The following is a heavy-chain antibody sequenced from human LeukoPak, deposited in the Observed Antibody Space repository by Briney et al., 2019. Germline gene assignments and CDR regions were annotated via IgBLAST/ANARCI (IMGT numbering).Heavy chain of an antibody. CDR1: GGTFSSYA. CDR2: IIPIFGTA. CDR3: ARDFLPYGDYDSAGWYFDL. V-gene: IGHV1-69*13. D-gene: IGHD4-17*01. Sequence: ASVKVSCKASGGTFSSYAISWVRQAPGQGLEWMGGIIPIFGTANYAQKFQGRVTITADESTSTAYMELSSLRSEDTAVYYCARDFLPYGDYDSAGWYFDLWGRGTLVTVSS. J-gene: IGHJ2*01.